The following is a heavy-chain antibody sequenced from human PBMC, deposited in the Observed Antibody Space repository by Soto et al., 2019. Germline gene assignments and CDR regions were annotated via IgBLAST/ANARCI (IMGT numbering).Heavy chain of an antibody. V-gene: IGHV6-1*01. D-gene: IGHD6-13*01. CDR2: TYYRSKWYN. CDR1: GDSVSSNSAA. J-gene: IGHJ5*02. Sequence: PSQTLSLTCAISGDSVSSNSAAWNWIRQSPSRGLEWLGRTYYRSKWYNDYAVSVKSRITINPDTSKNQFSLQLNSVTPEDTAVYYCARVKESSSGYLGSCFAPWARGTLVPVSS. CDR3: ARVKESSSGYLGSCFAP.